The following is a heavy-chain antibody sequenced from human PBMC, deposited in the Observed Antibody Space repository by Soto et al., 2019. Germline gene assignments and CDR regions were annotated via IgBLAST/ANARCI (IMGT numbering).Heavy chain of an antibody. V-gene: IGHV1-69*01. CDR2: IIPIFGTA. J-gene: IGHJ6*02. D-gene: IGHD4-4*01. Sequence: QVQLVQSGAEVKKPGSSVKVSCKASGGTFSSYAISWVRQAPGQGLEWMGGIIPIFGTANYAQKFQGRVTMTADESTSTAYMELSSLRSEDTAVYYCATSTVTTASFYYYGMDVWGQGTTVTVSS. CDR1: GGTFSSYA. CDR3: ATSTVTTASFYYYGMDV.